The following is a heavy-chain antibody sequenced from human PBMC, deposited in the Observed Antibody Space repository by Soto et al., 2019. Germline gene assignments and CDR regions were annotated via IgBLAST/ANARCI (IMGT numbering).Heavy chain of an antibody. J-gene: IGHJ4*02. CDR1: GGSISSSSYY. V-gene: IGHV4-39*01. CDR2: IYYSGST. D-gene: IGHD3-16*01. Sequence: QLQLQESGPGLVKPSETLSLTCTVSGGSISSSSYYWGWIRQPTGKGLEWIGSIYYSGSTYYNPSLKSRVTISVDTSKNQFSLKLSSVTAADAAVYFCARSSYYDDVGGNDYWGQGTLVTVSS. CDR3: ARSSYYDDVGGNDY.